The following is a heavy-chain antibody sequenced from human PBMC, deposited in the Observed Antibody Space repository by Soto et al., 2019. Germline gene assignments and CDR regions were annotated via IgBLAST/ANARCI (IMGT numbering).Heavy chain of an antibody. CDR1: GFTFSIYA. J-gene: IGHJ6*02. Sequence: GGSLRLSCAASGFTFSIYAMSLVRQAPGMGLEWVSAISGSGTPTYYADSVKGRITISRDNSKNTLYLQLNSLRAEDTAVYYCAKAIDYYYYYAMDVWGRGTTVTVSS. V-gene: IGHV3-23*01. CDR3: AKAIDYYYYYAMDV. CDR2: ISGSGTPT.